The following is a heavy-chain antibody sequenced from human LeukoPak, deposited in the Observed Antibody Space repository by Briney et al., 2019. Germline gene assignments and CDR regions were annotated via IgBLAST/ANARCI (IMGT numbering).Heavy chain of an antibody. Sequence: GGSLRLSCAASGFTFSSYVMSWVRQAPGKGLEWVSGISGSGESTYYADSVKGRFTISRDNSKNTLYLQVNSLRAEDTAVYYCAQVGGMAQDVWGKGTTVTVSS. CDR2: ISGSGEST. V-gene: IGHV3-23*01. CDR3: AQVGGMAQDV. J-gene: IGHJ6*04. D-gene: IGHD3-16*01. CDR1: GFTFSSYV.